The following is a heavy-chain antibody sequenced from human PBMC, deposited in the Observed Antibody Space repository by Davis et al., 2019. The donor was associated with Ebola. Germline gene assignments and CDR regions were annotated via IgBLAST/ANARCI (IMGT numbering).Heavy chain of an antibody. Sequence: MPSETLSLTCAVYSGSFSGYYWSWIRHPPGKGLEWNGAIHHSGSTNYNPSLKSRVTISVDTSKNQFSLKLSSVTAADTAVYYCARKYYDFWSGYVWGQGTTVTVSS. D-gene: IGHD3-3*01. CDR1: SGSFSGYY. CDR3: ARKYYDFWSGYV. J-gene: IGHJ6*02. V-gene: IGHV4-34*01. CDR2: IHHSGST.